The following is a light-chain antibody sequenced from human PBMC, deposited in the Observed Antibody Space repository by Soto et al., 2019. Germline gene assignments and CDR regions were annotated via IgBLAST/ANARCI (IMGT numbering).Light chain of an antibody. CDR1: NSDVGGYNY. V-gene: IGLV2-14*01. CDR3: SSYTSTSTLV. Sequence: QSVLTQPASVSASPGQSITISCTGTNSDVGGYNYVSWYQQRPGKAPKLIIYDVSNRPSGVSDRFSGAKSGNTASLTISGLQAEDEADHYCSSYTSTSTLVFGTGTKLTVL. CDR2: DVS. J-gene: IGLJ1*01.